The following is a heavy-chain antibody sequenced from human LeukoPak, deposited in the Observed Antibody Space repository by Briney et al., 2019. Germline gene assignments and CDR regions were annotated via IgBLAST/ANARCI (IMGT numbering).Heavy chain of an antibody. Sequence: GGSLRLSCTTSGFTFGDHSMSWVRQAPGKGREWLGFIRSKNYGGTTEYAASVKGRFTISRDDSKSIAYLQMSSLITEDTAVYYCTRTHDWKLSGIDYWGQGTLVTVSS. CDR3: TRTHDWKLSGIDY. J-gene: IGHJ4*02. CDR2: IRSKNYGGTT. D-gene: IGHD1-1*01. V-gene: IGHV3-49*04. CDR1: GFTFGDHS.